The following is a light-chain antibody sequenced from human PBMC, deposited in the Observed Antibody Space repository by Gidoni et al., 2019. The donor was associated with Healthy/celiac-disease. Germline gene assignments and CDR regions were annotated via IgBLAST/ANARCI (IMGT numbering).Light chain of an antibody. CDR1: QSVLYRSNNKNY. CDR3: QQYYSTLLT. J-gene: IGKJ4*01. V-gene: IGKV4-1*01. Sequence: DIVMTQSPDSLDVSLGERATINCKSSQSVLYRSNNKNYLAWYQQKPGQPPKLLIYWASTRESGVPDRFSGSGSGTDFTLTISSLQAEDVAVYYCQQYYSTLLTFGGGTKVEIK. CDR2: WAS.